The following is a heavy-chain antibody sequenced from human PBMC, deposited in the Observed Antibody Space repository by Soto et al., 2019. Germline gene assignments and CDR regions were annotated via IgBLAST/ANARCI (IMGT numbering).Heavy chain of an antibody. Sequence: SETLSLTCTVSGGSISKSSYYWVWIRQPPGKGLEWVGSMSYSGSTYYNPSLKSRVAISVDTSKNQLSLQVSSVTAADTAVYYCSRRAPEGFDPWGQRTLVTVSS. J-gene: IGHJ5*02. CDR3: SRRAPEGFDP. V-gene: IGHV4-39*01. CDR1: GGSISKSSYY. CDR2: MSYSGST.